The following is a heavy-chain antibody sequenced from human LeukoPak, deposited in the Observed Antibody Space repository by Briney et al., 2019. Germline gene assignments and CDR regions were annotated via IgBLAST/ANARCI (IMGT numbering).Heavy chain of an antibody. Sequence: PGGSLRLSCAASGFTFSSYGMHWVRQAPGKGLEWVAVISYDGSNKYYADSVKGRFTISRDNSKNTLYLQMNSLRAEDTAVYYCARDGARNYYYMDVWGKGTTVTVSS. CDR2: ISYDGSNK. V-gene: IGHV3-30*03. CDR3: ARDGARNYYYMDV. CDR1: GFTFSSYG. J-gene: IGHJ6*03. D-gene: IGHD4/OR15-4a*01.